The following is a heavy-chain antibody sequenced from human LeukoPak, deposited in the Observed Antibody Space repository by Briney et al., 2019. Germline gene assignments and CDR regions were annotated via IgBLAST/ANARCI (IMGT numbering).Heavy chain of an antibody. CDR2: IMPIFPTP. Sequence: GASVKVSCKASGDTLRRYAISWVRQAPGQGLEWMGGIMPIFPTPDYAQKFQGRLTITVDEDTSTTYMELDSLRFEDTAMYYCAVPSRFRGACDIWGQGTMVTVSS. V-gene: IGHV1-69*01. CDR3: AVPSRFRGACDI. J-gene: IGHJ3*02. CDR1: GDTLRRYA. D-gene: IGHD2-2*01.